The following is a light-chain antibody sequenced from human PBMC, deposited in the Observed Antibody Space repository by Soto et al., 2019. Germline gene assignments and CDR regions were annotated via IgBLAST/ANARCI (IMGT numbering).Light chain of an antibody. CDR2: GND. CDR3: ATWDTNLSAV. CDR1: TSNIGHNY. Sequence: HSVLTQPPSVSAAPGQTVTISCSGGTSNIGHNYVSWYQQLPGTAPTLLIYGNDKRPSGIPDRFSGSKSGTSATLAITGLQTGDEADYYCATWDTNLSAVFGGGTKLTVL. J-gene: IGLJ3*02. V-gene: IGLV1-51*01.